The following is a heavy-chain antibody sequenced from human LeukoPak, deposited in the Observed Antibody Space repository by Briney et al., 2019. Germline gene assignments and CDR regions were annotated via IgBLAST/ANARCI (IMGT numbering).Heavy chain of an antibody. J-gene: IGHJ4*02. D-gene: IGHD5-24*01. V-gene: IGHV5-51*01. Sequence: GESLKISCKGSGYSFTSYWIGWVRQMPGKGLKWMGIIYPGDSDARYSPSFQGQVTISADKSISTAYLQWSSLKASDTAMYYCARQLEMATIGFDYWGQGTLVTVSS. CDR1: GYSFTSYW. CDR3: ARQLEMATIGFDY. CDR2: IYPGDSDA.